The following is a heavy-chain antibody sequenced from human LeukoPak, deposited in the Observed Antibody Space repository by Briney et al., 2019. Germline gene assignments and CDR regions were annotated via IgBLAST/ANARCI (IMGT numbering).Heavy chain of an antibody. CDR1: VFTFSSYW. CDR2: MKQDGSAK. J-gene: IGHJ4*01. CDR3: GRDNVGAFDY. V-gene: IGHV3-7*01. Sequence: GGSLRLSCVPSVFTFSSYWMAWVRQAPGKGLEWVANMKQDGSAKHYADSVKGRFSISRDNSKNSVYLQMDSLRAEDTALYYCGRDNVGAFDYWGHGTLVTVSS. D-gene: IGHD1-26*01.